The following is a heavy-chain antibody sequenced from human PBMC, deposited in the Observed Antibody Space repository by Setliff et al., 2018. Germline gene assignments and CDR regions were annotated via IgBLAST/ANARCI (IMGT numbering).Heavy chain of an antibody. CDR1: GFSFSNTW. CDR2: IKSKPDGGTT. Sequence: GGSLRLSCAASGFSFSNTWMNWVRQAPGKGLEWVGRIKSKPDGGTTDYAAPVEGRFTISRDDSRNTLYLHMNSLKTEDTAVYYCTTYAGLVVSPTWGQGTLVTVSS. V-gene: IGHV3-15*01. J-gene: IGHJ4*02. D-gene: IGHD3-22*01. CDR3: TTYAGLVVSPT.